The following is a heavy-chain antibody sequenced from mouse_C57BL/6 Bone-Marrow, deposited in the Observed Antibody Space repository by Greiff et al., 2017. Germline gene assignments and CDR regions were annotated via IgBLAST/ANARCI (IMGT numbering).Heavy chain of an antibody. CDR1: GFTFSDYG. V-gene: IGHV5-17*01. Sequence: EVKLMESGGGLVKPGGSLKLSCAASGFTFSDYGMHWVRQAPEKGLEWVAYISSGSSTIYYADTVKGRFTISRDNAKNTLFLQMTSLRSEDTAMYYCARWGNYGFAYWGQGTLVTVSA. CDR2: ISSGSSTI. J-gene: IGHJ3*01. D-gene: IGHD2-1*01. CDR3: ARWGNYGFAY.